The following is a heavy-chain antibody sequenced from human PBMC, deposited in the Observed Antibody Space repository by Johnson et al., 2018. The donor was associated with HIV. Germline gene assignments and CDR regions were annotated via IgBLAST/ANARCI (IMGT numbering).Heavy chain of an antibody. CDR2: IKSKSDGGTT. D-gene: IGHD3-3*01. Sequence: VQLVESGGGLVKPGGSLRLPCAASGFTFSNAWMTWVRQAPGQGLEWVGRIKSKSDGGTTDYAEPVRGRFTISRDDSETTVYLQMNSLKTEDTAVYYCTTNFWSGFYPDAFDIWGQGTMVTVSS. CDR3: TTNFWSGFYPDAFDI. CDR1: GFTFSNAW. V-gene: IGHV3-15*01. J-gene: IGHJ3*02.